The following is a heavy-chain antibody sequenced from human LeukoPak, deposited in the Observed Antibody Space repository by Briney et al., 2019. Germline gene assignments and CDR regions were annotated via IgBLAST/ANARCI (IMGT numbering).Heavy chain of an antibody. CDR2: IIPIFGTA. CDR3: ARGGPRLLRYFDWLSSLDY. J-gene: IGHJ4*02. CDR1: GGTFSSYA. Sequence: SVKVSCKASGGTFSSYAISWVRQAPGQGLEWMGGIIPIFGTANYAQKFQGRVTITADESTSTAYMELSSLRSEGTAVYYCARGGPRLLRYFDWLSSLDYWGQGTLVTVSS. D-gene: IGHD3-9*01. V-gene: IGHV1-69*01.